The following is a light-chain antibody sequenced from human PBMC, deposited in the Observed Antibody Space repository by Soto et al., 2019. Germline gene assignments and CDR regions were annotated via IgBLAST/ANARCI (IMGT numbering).Light chain of an antibody. V-gene: IGLV2-8*01. J-gene: IGLJ2*01. Sequence: QSALTQPPSASGSPGQSVTISCTGTSSDVGAYKYVSWYQQHPGKAPKLMIYEVTKRPSGVPGRFSGSKSGNTASLTVSGLQAEDEADYYWSSYAGNNNFVVFGGGTKLTVL. CDR2: EVT. CDR1: SSDVGAYKY. CDR3: SSYAGNNNFVV.